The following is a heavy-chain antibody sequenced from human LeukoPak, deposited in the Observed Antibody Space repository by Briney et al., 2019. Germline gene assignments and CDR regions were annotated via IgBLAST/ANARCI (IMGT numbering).Heavy chain of an antibody. J-gene: IGHJ6*02. CDR3: ARGSDLYYYDSSGQADV. CDR2: ISSSSSYI. V-gene: IGHV3-21*01. D-gene: IGHD3-22*01. CDR1: GFTFSSYS. Sequence: GGSLRLSCAASGFTFSSYSMNWVRQAPGKGLEWVSSISSSSSYIYYADSVKGRFTISRDNAKNSLYLQMNSLRVEDTAVYYCARGSDLYYYDSSGQADVWGQGTTVTVSS.